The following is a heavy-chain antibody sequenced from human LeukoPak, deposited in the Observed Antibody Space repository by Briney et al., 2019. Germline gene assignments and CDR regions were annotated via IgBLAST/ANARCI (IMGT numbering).Heavy chain of an antibody. V-gene: IGHV4-34*01. Sequence: SETLSLTCAVYGGSFSGYYWSWIRQPPGKGLEWIGEINHSGSTNYNPSLKSRVTISVDTSKNQFSLKLSSVTAADAAVYYCARGNDYWGQGTLVTVSS. CDR3: ARGNDY. CDR1: GGSFSGYY. J-gene: IGHJ4*02. CDR2: INHSGST.